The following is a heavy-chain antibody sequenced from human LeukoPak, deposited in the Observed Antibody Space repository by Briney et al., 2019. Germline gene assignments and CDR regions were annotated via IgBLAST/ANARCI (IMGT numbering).Heavy chain of an antibody. CDR1: GYTFTDYY. Sequence: ASVKVSCKAFGYTFTDYYMHWIRQAPGQGLEWMGIINPSSGGTSYAQKFQGRVTMTRDTSTSTVYMELTSLRSEDTAVYYCAKTASGSYYAYWGQGALVTVSS. CDR2: INPSSGGT. J-gene: IGHJ4*02. CDR3: AKTASGSYYAY. V-gene: IGHV1-46*01. D-gene: IGHD1-26*01.